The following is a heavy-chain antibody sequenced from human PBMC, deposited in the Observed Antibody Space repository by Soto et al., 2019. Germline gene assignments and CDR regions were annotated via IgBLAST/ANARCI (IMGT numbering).Heavy chain of an antibody. J-gene: IGHJ4*02. D-gene: IGHD4-17*01. CDR2: IIPIFGTA. Sequence: ASVKVSCKASGGTFSSYAIIWVRQAPGQGLEWMGGIIPIFGTANYAQKFQGRVTITADESTSTAYMELSSLRSEDTAVYYCARAASITTVTTWYFDYWGQGTLVTVSS. V-gene: IGHV1-69*13. CDR1: GGTFSSYA. CDR3: ARAASITTVTTWYFDY.